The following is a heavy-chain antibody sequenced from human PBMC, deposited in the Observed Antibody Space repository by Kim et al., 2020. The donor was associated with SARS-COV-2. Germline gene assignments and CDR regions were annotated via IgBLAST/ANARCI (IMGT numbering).Heavy chain of an antibody. Sequence: PALTSRVTISVDTSKNQFSLKLSSVTAADTAVYYCARAIVGATGGSALDYWGQGTLVTVSS. D-gene: IGHD1-26*01. J-gene: IGHJ4*02. V-gene: IGHV4-31*02. CDR3: ARAIVGATGGSALDY.